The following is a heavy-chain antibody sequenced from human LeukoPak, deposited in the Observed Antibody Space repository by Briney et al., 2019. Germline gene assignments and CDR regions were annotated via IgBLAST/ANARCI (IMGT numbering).Heavy chain of an antibody. CDR1: GFTFNRNA. CDR3: VRRGDASSGWGDHDF. J-gene: IGHJ4*02. Sequence: RGSLRLSCAASGFTFNRNAISWFRQAPGKGLQWVSTIGGSGDKTFYADSVKGRFTISRDNSKNMVHLQMNSLTGEDTALYYCVRRGDASSGWGDHDFWGQGALVTVSS. CDR2: IGGSGDKT. V-gene: IGHV3-23*01. D-gene: IGHD6-19*01.